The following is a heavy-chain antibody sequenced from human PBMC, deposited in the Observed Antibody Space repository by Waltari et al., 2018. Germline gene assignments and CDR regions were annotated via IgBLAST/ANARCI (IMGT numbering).Heavy chain of an antibody. CDR3: ALGAYSGYNGQKDTRYYGMDV. Sequence: QVQLVQSGAEVKKPGSSVKVSCKASGGTFSSYAISWVRQAPGQGLEWMGGIIPIFGTANYAQKFQGRVTITADESTSTAYMELSSLRSEDTAVYYCALGAYSGYNGQKDTRYYGMDVWGQGTTVTVSS. D-gene: IGHD5-12*01. J-gene: IGHJ6*02. CDR2: IIPIFGTA. CDR1: GGTFSSYA. V-gene: IGHV1-69*12.